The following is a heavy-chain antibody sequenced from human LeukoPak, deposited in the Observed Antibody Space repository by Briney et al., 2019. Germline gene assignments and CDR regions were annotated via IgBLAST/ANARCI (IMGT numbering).Heavy chain of an antibody. CDR3: ARVQAYCSGGSCYSMGFDS. D-gene: IGHD2-15*01. CDR2: INTDGRIT. CDR1: GVTYSSNC. J-gene: IGHJ4*02. Sequence: LPGGSLRLSCTASGVTYSSNCLHWVRQAPGEGLMWVSRINTDGRITNYANSVKSRRTISRDNAKNTLYLLLRSLRVEDTAVYYSARVQAYCSGGSCYSMGFDSWGRGTLLSVSS. V-gene: IGHV3-74*01.